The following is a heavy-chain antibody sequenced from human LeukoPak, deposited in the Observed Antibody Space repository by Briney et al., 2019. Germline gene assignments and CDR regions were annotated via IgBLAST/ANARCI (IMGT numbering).Heavy chain of an antibody. V-gene: IGHV1-69*13. D-gene: IGHD2-21*01. J-gene: IGHJ6*02. CDR1: GGTFITYA. Sequence: SVTVSCKASGGTFITYAISCVRQALGQGLEGMGGIIPIFGTANYAQKFQGSVTITADESTSTAYMDLSSLRSEDTAVYYCARGRVLVWTADYYYGMDVWGQGTTVTVSS. CDR3: ARGRVLVWTADYYYGMDV. CDR2: IIPIFGTA.